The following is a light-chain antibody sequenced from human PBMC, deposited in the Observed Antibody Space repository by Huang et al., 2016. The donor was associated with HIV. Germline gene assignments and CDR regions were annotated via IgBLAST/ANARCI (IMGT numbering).Light chain of an antibody. Sequence: EIVLTQSPATLSLSPGERATLSCRASQSVSSYLAWYPQKPGQAPRLLIYDASNTATGIPARFSGSGSGTDFTLTISSLEPEDFAVYYCQQRSNWAFGQGTRLEI. CDR3: QQRSNWA. V-gene: IGKV3-11*01. CDR2: DAS. J-gene: IGKJ5*01. CDR1: QSVSSY.